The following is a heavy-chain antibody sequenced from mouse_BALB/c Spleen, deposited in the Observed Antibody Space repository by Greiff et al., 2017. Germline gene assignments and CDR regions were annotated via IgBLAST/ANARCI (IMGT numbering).Heavy chain of an antibody. Sequence: EVKLVESGGGLVQPGGSMKLSCVASGFTFSNYWMNWVRQSPEKGLEWVAEIRLKSNNYATHYAESVKGRFTISRDESKSSVDLQMNNLRAEDTGIYYCTPDGYYGYAMDYWGQGTSVTVAS. CDR2: IRLKSNNYAT. J-gene: IGHJ4*01. CDR3: TPDGYYGYAMDY. D-gene: IGHD2-3*01. V-gene: IGHV6-6*02. CDR1: GFTFSNYW.